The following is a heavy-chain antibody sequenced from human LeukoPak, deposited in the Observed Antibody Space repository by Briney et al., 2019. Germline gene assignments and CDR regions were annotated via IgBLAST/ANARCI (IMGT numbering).Heavy chain of an antibody. CDR3: ARENRVDWLGLDY. J-gene: IGHJ4*02. CDR2: IYYSGST. Sequence: PSETLSLTCTVSGGSISSGGYYWSWIRQHPGKGLEWIGYIYYSGSTYYNPSLKSRVTISVDTSKNQFSLKLSSVTAADTAVYYCARENRVDWLGLDYWGQGTLVTVSS. D-gene: IGHD3-9*01. CDR1: GGSISSGGYY. V-gene: IGHV4-31*03.